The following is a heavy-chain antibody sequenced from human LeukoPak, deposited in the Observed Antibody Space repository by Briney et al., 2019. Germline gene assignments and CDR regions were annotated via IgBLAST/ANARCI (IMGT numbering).Heavy chain of an antibody. CDR1: GGSISSSNW. Sequence: PSETLSLTCAVSGGSISSSNWWSWVRQPPGKGLEWIGEIYHSGSTNYNPSLKSRVTISVDKSKNQFSLKLSSVTAADTAVYYCARDQSSSPRDAFDIWGQGTMVTVSS. D-gene: IGHD6-6*01. J-gene: IGHJ3*02. V-gene: IGHV4-4*02. CDR2: IYHSGST. CDR3: ARDQSSSPRDAFDI.